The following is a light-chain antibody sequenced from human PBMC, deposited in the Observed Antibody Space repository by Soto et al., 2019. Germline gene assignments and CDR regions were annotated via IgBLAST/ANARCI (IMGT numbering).Light chain of an antibody. V-gene: IGKV3-15*01. J-gene: IGKJ5*01. Sequence: EIVMTQSPATLSVSPGEGATLSCRAGESIRSSLAWYQQKPGQAPRLLIYGASTRATGIPGRFSGSGSGTEFTLTLSSLQYEDFAVYYCQQYKSWTSITFGQGTRLEIK. CDR1: ESIRSS. CDR3: QQYKSWTSIT. CDR2: GAS.